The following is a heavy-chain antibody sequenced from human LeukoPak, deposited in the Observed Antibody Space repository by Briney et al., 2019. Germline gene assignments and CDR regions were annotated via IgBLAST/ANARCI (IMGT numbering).Heavy chain of an antibody. V-gene: IGHV3-53*01. CDR1: GFTITTNY. CDR2: IYGDDET. D-gene: IGHD1/OR15-1a*01. J-gene: IGHJ6*02. CDR3: AREAVMPVAPVKIGTSDRPLYEYYGLDV. Sequence: GGSLRLSCAASGFTITTNYMNWVRHPPGKGLEWGSVIYGDDETNYADSVKGRFTISRDNSKNTLYLQMNSLRADDTAVYYCAREAVMPVAPVKIGTSDRPLYEYYGLDVWGQGTTVTVS.